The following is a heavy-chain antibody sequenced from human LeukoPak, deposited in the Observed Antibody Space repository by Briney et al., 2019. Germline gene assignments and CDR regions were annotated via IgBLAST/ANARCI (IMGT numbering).Heavy chain of an antibody. CDR1: GGSISSGSYY. J-gene: IGHJ2*01. D-gene: IGHD3-16*01. CDR2: ICTSGST. Sequence: SETLSLTCTVSGGSISSGSYYWSWIRQPAGKGLEWIGRICTSGSTNYNPSLKSRVTISVDTSKNQFSLKLSSVTAADTAVYYCARGPGWGVTNLGYFDLWGRGTLVTVSS. V-gene: IGHV4-61*02. CDR3: ARGPGWGVTNLGYFDL.